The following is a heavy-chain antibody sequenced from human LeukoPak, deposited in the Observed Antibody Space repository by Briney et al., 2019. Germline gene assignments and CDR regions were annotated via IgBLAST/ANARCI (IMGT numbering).Heavy chain of an antibody. CDR3: AKRIVGVDDAFDI. V-gene: IGHV4-34*01. CDR1: GGSFSSYY. Sequence: SETLSLTCAVYGGSFSSYYCSCVRQSPGKGLEWIGEVNHSGSTKYNPSLKSRVTISVDTSKTQFSLKLSSVTDADTAMYYCAKRIVGVDDAFDIWGQGTMVTVSS. D-gene: IGHD1-26*01. J-gene: IGHJ3*02. CDR2: VNHSGST.